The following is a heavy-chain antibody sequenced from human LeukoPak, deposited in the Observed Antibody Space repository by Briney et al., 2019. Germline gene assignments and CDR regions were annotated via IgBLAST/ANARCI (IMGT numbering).Heavy chain of an antibody. V-gene: IGHV4-39*01. D-gene: IGHD3-3*01. CDR1: GGSISSSSYS. Sequence: SETLSLTCTVSGGSISSSSYSWGWIRQPPGKGLEWIGSIYYSGTTYYNPSLKSRVTISVDTPKIQFSLKLSSVAATATAVYFCAGLRFDFWSGYTHPYFDYWGQGTLVTVSS. CDR3: AGLRFDFWSGYTHPYFDY. CDR2: IYYSGTT. J-gene: IGHJ4*02.